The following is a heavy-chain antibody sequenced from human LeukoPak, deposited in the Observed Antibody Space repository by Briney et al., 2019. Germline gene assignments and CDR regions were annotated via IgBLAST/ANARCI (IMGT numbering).Heavy chain of an antibody. CDR1: GFTFGDYA. V-gene: IGHV3-49*03. Sequence: PGGSLRLSCTASGFTFGDYAMSWFRQAPGKGLEWVGFIRSKAYGGTTEYAASVKGRFTISRDDSKSIAYLQMNSLKTEDTAVYYCTRDRGILGYYYMDVWGKGTTVTVSS. D-gene: IGHD3-10*01. CDR2: IRSKAYGGTT. J-gene: IGHJ6*03. CDR3: TRDRGILGYYYMDV.